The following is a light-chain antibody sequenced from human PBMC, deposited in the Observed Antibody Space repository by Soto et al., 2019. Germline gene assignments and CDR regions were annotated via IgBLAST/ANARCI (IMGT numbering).Light chain of an antibody. CDR1: QSVSSN. CDR3: QQYNSWQT. J-gene: IGKJ1*01. Sequence: EIVMTQSPATLSVSTGERATLSCRASQSVSSNLAWYQQKPGQAPRLLIYGASTRATGIPARFSGSGSGTEFTLTISSLQSEDFAFYFCQQYNSWQTFGQGTKVEIK. V-gene: IGKV3-15*01. CDR2: GAS.